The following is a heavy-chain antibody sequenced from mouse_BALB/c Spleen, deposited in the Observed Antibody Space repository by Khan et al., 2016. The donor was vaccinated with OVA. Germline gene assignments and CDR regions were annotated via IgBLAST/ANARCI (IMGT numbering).Heavy chain of an antibody. J-gene: IGHJ4*01. D-gene: IGHD1-1*01. CDR2: IAPGSSNA. V-gene: IGHV1S41*01. Sequence: DLVTPGASVKLSCKASGYTFTSYGINWIKQRPGQGLEWIGRIAPGSSNAYYTDMLKGKAILTVDTASSTAYIQLSSLSSEGSTVYFRARENYYGRSCYAMDYWGQGTSVTVSS. CDR1: GYTFTSYG. CDR3: ARENYYGRSCYAMDY.